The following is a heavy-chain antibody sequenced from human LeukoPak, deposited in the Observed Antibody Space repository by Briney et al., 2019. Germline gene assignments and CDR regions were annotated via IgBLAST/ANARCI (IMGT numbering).Heavy chain of an antibody. J-gene: IGHJ4*02. D-gene: IGHD4-17*01. CDR3: AKDRQMGPVTPDGY. CDR1: GFTFIIYD. V-gene: IGHV3-23*01. Sequence: GGSLRLSCAASGFTFIIYDMTWVRQAPGKGLGWVSDIRGSGDSTYYADSVKGRFTISRDNSKNTLYLQMNGLRAEDTAVYYCAKDRQMGPVTPDGYWGQGTLVTVSS. CDR2: IRGSGDST.